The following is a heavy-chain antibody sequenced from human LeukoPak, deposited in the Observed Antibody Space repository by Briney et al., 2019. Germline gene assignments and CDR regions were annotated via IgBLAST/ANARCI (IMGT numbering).Heavy chain of an antibody. V-gene: IGHV4-38-2*01. J-gene: IGHJ4*02. Sequence: SETLSLTCAVSGYSISSGYHWGWIRQPPGKGLEWIGSIYHSGSTYYNPSLKSRVTISVDTSKNQFSLKLSSVTAADTAVYYCARGGLEYDILTGYYMSLVYWGQGTLVTVSS. CDR1: GYSISSGYH. CDR3: ARGGLEYDILTGYYMSLVY. D-gene: IGHD3-9*01. CDR2: IYHSGST.